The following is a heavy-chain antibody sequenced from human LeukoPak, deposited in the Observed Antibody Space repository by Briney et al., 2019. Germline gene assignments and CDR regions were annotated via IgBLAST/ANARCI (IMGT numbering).Heavy chain of an antibody. J-gene: IGHJ4*02. V-gene: IGHV1-2*02. CDR2: INPNSGGT. Sequence: GASVKVSCKASGYTFTGYYMHWVRQAPGQGLEWMGWINPNSGGTNYAQKFQGRVTMTRDTSTSTVYMELSSLRSEDTAVYYCARALTEMATISFDYWGQGTLVTVSS. CDR3: ARALTEMATISFDY. D-gene: IGHD5-24*01. CDR1: GYTFTGYY.